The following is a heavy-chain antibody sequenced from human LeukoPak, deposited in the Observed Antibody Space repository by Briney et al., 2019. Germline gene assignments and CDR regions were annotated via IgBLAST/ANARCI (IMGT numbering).Heavy chain of an antibody. J-gene: IGHJ6*03. CDR2: INPNSGGT. CDR3: AGGKGGGGYNYYSYMNV. CDR1: GYTFTGYY. Sequence: ASVKVSCKASGYTFTGYYMHRVRQAPGQGLEWMGWINPNSGGTNYAQKFQGRVTMTRDTSISTAYMELSRLRSDDTAVYYCAGGKGGGGYNYYSYMNVWAKGPRSPSP. V-gene: IGHV1-2*02. D-gene: IGHD4-23*01.